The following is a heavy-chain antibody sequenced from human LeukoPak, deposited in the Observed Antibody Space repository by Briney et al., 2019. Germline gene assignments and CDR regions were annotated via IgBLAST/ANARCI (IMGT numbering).Heavy chain of an antibody. CDR2: ISYDGNNK. CDR1: GFTFSSFA. CDR3: AKARGSRGAFDI. D-gene: IGHD3-10*01. J-gene: IGHJ3*02. Sequence: PGRSLRLSCAASGFTFSSFAMHWVRQAPGKGLEWVAVISYDGNNKYYADSVKGRFTISRDNSKDTVYLQMNSLRAEDTAVYYCAKARGSRGAFDIWGQGTMVTVSS. V-gene: IGHV3-30*18.